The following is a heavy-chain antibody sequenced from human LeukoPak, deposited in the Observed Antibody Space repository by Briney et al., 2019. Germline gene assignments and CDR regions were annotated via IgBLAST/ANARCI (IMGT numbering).Heavy chain of an antibody. Sequence: SETLSLTCAVYGGSFSGYYWSWIRQPPGKGLEWIGEINHSGSTNYNPSLKSRVTISIDTSKNQFSLKLSSVTAADTAVYYCARSGDILTGYRPHNWFDPWGQGTLVTVSS. CDR2: INHSGST. V-gene: IGHV4-34*01. J-gene: IGHJ5*02. D-gene: IGHD3-9*01. CDR1: GGSFSGYY. CDR3: ARSGDILTGYRPHNWFDP.